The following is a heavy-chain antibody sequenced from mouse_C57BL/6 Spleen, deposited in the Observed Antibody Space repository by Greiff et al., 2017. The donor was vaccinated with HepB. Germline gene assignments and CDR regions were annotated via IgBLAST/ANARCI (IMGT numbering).Heavy chain of an antibody. CDR1: GYSFTDYN. CDR2: INPNYGTT. D-gene: IGHD1-1*01. V-gene: IGHV1-39*01. J-gene: IGHJ2*01. CDR3: AGGTTVVPYFDY. Sequence: VQLKESGPELVKPGASVKISCKASGYSFTDYNMNWVKQSNGKSLEWIGVINPNYGTTSYNQKFKGKATLTVDQSSSTAYMQLNSLTSEDSAVYYCAGGTTVVPYFDYWGQGTTLTVSS.